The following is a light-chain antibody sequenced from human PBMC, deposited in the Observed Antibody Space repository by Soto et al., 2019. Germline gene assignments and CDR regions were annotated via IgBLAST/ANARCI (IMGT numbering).Light chain of an antibody. CDR3: QQHANWPLI. J-gene: IGKJ4*01. CDR2: EAS. Sequence: EIVLTQSPATLSLSPGERATLSCRASQSVSSYLAWYQQKPGQAPGLLIYEASTRATGIPARFSGSGPGTDFTLTISSLDPEDFAVYYCQQHANWPLIFGGGTKV. V-gene: IGKV3-11*01. CDR1: QSVSSY.